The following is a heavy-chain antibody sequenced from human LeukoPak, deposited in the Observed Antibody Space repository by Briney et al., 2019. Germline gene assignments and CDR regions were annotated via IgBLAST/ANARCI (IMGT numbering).Heavy chain of an antibody. CDR2: IRDTGDST. Sequence: GGSLRLSCAASGFTVSNYGMSWVRQAPGRGLEWVSGIRDTGDSTYYADSVKGRFTISRDNSKNTLYLQLNSLRAEDTAVYYCAKDRFFAYWGPGTLVTVSS. V-gene: IGHV3-23*01. CDR1: GFTVSNYG. J-gene: IGHJ4*02. CDR3: AKDRFFAY.